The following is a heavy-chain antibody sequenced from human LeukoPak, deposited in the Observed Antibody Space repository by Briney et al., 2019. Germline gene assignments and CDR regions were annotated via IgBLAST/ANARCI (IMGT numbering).Heavy chain of an antibody. J-gene: IGHJ4*02. CDR2: ISSTSSYI. D-gene: IGHD3-22*01. CDR1: GFTFSSYS. V-gene: IGHV3-21*01. Sequence: GGSLRLSCAASGFTFSSYSMNWVRQAPGKGLEWVSCISSTSSYISYADSVKGRFTVSRDNAKNSLYLQINRPRAEDTAVYYCARALSPYDNSGSWYWGQGTMVTVSS. CDR3: ARALSPYDNSGSWY.